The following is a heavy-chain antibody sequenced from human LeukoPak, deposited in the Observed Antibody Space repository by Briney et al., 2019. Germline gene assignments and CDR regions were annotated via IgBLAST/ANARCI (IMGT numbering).Heavy chain of an antibody. V-gene: IGHV3-23*01. CDR3: AKGGYSSGWRNYFDY. CDR2: ISATGGST. J-gene: IGHJ4*02. CDR1: GFTFSSYG. Sequence: GGSLGLSCAASGFTFSSYGITWVRQAPGKGLEWVSTISATGGSTYYADSVKGRFTISRNNSKDTLYLQMNSLRAEDTAVYYCAKGGYSSGWRNYFDYWGQGTLVTVSS. D-gene: IGHD6-19*01.